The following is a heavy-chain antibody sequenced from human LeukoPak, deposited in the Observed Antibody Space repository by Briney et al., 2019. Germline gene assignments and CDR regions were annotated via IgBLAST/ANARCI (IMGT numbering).Heavy chain of an antibody. CDR1: GGSISSSSYY. J-gene: IGHJ5*02. D-gene: IGHD1-7*01. V-gene: IGHV4-39*01. CDR2: IYYSGST. CDR3: ARRNWNYENWFDP. Sequence: SETLSLTCTVSGGSISSSSYYWGWIRQPPGKGLEWIGSIYYSGSTYYNPSLKSRVTISVDTSKNQFSLKLSSVTAAGTAVYCCARRNWNYENWFDPWGQGTLVTVSS.